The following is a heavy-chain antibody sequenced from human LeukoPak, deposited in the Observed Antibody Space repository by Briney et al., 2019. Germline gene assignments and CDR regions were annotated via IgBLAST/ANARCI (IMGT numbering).Heavy chain of an antibody. J-gene: IGHJ6*03. Sequence: GASVKVSCKASGYTFTGYYMHWVRQAPGQGLEWMGWINPNSGGTNYAQKFQGRVTMTRDTSISTAYMELSRLRSDDTAVYYCARDPIAAAGTYCYYYMDVWGKGTTVTVSS. D-gene: IGHD6-13*01. CDR3: ARDPIAAAGTYCYYYMDV. CDR1: GYTFTGYY. V-gene: IGHV1-2*02. CDR2: INPNSGGT.